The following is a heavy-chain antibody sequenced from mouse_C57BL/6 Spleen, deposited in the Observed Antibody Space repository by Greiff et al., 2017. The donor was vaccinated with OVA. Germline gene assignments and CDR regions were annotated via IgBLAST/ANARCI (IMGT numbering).Heavy chain of an antibody. V-gene: IGHV1-81*01. J-gene: IGHJ4*01. CDR3: AREGGYYYAMDY. CDR1: GYTFTSYG. CDR2: IYLRSGNT. Sequence: QVHVKQTGAELARPGASVKLSCKASGYTFTSYGISWVKQRTGQGLEWIGEIYLRSGNTYYNEKFKGKATLTADKSSSTAYMELRSLTSEDSAVYFCAREGGYYYAMDYWGQGTSVTVSS.